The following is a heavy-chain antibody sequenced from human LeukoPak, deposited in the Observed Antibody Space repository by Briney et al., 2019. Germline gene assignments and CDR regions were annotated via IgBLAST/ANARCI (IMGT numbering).Heavy chain of an antibody. V-gene: IGHV4-34*01. Sequence: PSETLSLTCAVYGGSFSGYYWSWIRQPPGKGLEWIGEINHNGDTNYNPSLKSRVTISVDTSKNQFSLKLSSVTAADTAVYYCARGAIFDYWGQGTLVTVSS. D-gene: IGHD2-2*01. CDR1: GGSFSGYY. CDR2: INHNGDT. CDR3: ARGAIFDY. J-gene: IGHJ4*02.